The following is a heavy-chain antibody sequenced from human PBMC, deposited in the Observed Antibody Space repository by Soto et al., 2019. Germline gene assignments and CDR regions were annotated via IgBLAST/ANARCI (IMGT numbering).Heavy chain of an antibody. Sequence: QVQLVQSGAEVKKPGSSVKVSCKASGGTLSSYAISWVRQAPGQGLEWMGGIIPIFGTANYAQKFQGRVTITADGSTSTAYMELSSLRSEDTAVYYCARARGVVGATGDAFDIWGQGTMVTVSS. CDR3: ARARGVVGATGDAFDI. CDR1: GGTLSSYA. D-gene: IGHD1-26*01. J-gene: IGHJ3*02. V-gene: IGHV1-69*12. CDR2: IIPIFGTA.